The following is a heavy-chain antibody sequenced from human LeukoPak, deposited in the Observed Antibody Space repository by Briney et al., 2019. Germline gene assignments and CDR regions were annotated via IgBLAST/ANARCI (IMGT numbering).Heavy chain of an antibody. CDR3: ARDRKRAGHSSGYYYQPAYYFDY. CDR1: GGSISSGGYY. Sequence: SETLSLTCTVSGGSISSGGYYWSWIRQHPGKGLEWIGYIYYSGSTYYNPSLKSRVTISVDTPKNQFSLKLSSVTAADTAVYYCARDRKRAGHSSGYYYQPAYYFDYWGQGTLVTVSS. J-gene: IGHJ4*02. D-gene: IGHD3-22*01. V-gene: IGHV4-31*03. CDR2: IYYSGST.